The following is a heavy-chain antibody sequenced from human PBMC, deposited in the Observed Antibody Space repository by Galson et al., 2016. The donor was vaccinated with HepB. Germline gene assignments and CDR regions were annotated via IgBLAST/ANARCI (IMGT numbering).Heavy chain of an antibody. CDR2: TYYRSKWYN. CDR1: GDSVSSNTAA. CDR3: ARVYCIGTNCYPPPSKGTFDI. V-gene: IGHV6-1*01. J-gene: IGHJ3*02. D-gene: IGHD2-2*01. Sequence: CAISGDSVSSNTAAWSWIRQSPSRGLEWLGRTYYRSKWYNDYAVSVKGRVTINPDTSKNQFSLQLSPVTPDDTAIYYCARVYCIGTNCYPPPSKGTFDIWGQGTVVTVSS.